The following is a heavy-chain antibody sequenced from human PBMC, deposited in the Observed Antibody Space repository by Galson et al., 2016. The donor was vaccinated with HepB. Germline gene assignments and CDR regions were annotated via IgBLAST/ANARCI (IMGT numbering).Heavy chain of an antibody. CDR1: GGSISSNTHY. Sequence: SETLSLTCSVSGGSISSNTHYWGWIRQPPGKGLEWIGYIYYTGFTNYNPSLRSRVTISVDTSKNHLSLKLTSVTAADTAVYYCATEGGEDGYIEGNFEYWGQGTLVTVSS. J-gene: IGHJ4*02. CDR3: ATEGGEDGYIEGNFEY. CDR2: IYYTGFT. V-gene: IGHV4-61*03. D-gene: IGHD5-24*01.